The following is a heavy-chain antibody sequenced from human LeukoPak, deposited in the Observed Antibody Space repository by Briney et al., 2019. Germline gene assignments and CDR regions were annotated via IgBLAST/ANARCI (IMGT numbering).Heavy chain of an antibody. D-gene: IGHD6-13*01. Sequence: PSETLSLTCTVSGGSISSSSYYWGWIRQPPGKGLEWIGSIYYSGSTCYNPSLKSRVTISVDTSKNQFSLKLSSVTAADTAVYYCARAPPLKGPPYSSSWTDDAFDIWGQGTMVTVSS. CDR3: ARAPPLKGPPYSSSWTDDAFDI. CDR1: GGSISSSSYY. CDR2: IYYSGST. J-gene: IGHJ3*02. V-gene: IGHV4-39*07.